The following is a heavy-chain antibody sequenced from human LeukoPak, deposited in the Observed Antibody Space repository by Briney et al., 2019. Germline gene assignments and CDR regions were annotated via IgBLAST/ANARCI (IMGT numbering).Heavy chain of an antibody. CDR1: GFTFNTYG. D-gene: IGHD6-13*01. CDR2: IRYDGSNK. Sequence: GGSLRLSCAASGFTFNTYGMHWVRQAPGQGLEWVTFIRYDGSNKLYADSVKGRFTVSRDNSKNTLYLQMNSLKAEDTAVYYCAKPGYGSTWYDIWGQGALVTVSS. V-gene: IGHV3-30*02. CDR3: AKPGYGSTWYDI. J-gene: IGHJ4*02.